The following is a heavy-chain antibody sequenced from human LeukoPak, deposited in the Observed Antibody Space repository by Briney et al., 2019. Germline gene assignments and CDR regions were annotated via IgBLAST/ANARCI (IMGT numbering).Heavy chain of an antibody. J-gene: IGHJ4*02. CDR2: INPGDSYI. CDR3: ARHSSYCSATSCFPKE. D-gene: IGHD2-15*01. V-gene: IGHV5-51*01. Sequence: GESLKISCKGSGYSFSSYWIGWVRQLPGKGLEWMGIINPGDSYIRYGPSFQGQITISVDKSIKTAYLQWGSLKASDTAMYYCARHSSYCSATSCFPKEWGQGTLVTVSS. CDR1: GYSFSSYW.